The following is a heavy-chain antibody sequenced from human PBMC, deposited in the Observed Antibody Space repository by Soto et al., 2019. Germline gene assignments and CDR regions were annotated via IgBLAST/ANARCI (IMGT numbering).Heavy chain of an antibody. CDR3: AKGSLSIAGLLDY. Sequence: QVQLVESGGAVVQPGRSLRLSCAASRFTFSSYGMHWVRQAPGKGLEWVAIISYDGVNKYYADSVKGRFTTSRDNSKNTVYLQMNSLRPEDTAVYFCAKGSLSIAGLLDYWGQGTLVTVSS. CDR2: ISYDGVNK. V-gene: IGHV3-30*18. D-gene: IGHD6-6*01. J-gene: IGHJ4*02. CDR1: RFTFSSYG.